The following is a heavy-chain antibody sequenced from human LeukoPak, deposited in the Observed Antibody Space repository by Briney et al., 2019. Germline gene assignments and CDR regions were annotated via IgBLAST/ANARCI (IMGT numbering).Heavy chain of an antibody. CDR3: AKDRLLNCRGDCYIFDY. CDR1: RFTFSNYW. CDR2: ISSSGTRI. Sequence: QPGGSLRLSCAASRFTFSNYWMSWVRQAPGKGLEWVSYISSSGTRIYYADSVKGRFTISRDNSKNTLYLQVNGLRTEDTAVYYCAKDRLLNCRGDCYIFDYWGQGTVVTVSS. J-gene: IGHJ4*02. D-gene: IGHD2-21*02. V-gene: IGHV3-23*01.